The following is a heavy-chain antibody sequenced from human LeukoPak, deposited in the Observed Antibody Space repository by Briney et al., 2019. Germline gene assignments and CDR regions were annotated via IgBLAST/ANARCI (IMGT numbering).Heavy chain of an antibody. CDR3: ARHPTLGYCSSTSCYTYNWFDP. J-gene: IGHJ5*02. CDR2: IYPGDSDT. V-gene: IGHV5-51*01. D-gene: IGHD2-2*02. CDR1: GYSFTSYW. Sequence: GESLKISCKGSGYSFTSYWIGWVRQMPGKGLEWMGIIYPGDSDTRYSPFFQGQVTISADKSISTAYLQWSSLKASDTAMYCCARHPTLGYCSSTSCYTYNWFDPWGQGTLVTVSS.